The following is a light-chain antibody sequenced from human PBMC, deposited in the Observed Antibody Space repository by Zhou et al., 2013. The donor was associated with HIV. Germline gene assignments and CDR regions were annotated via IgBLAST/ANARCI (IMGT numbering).Light chain of an antibody. CDR2: ASS. V-gene: IGKV1-27*01. CDR3: QQYNSYWT. J-gene: IGKJ1*01. Sequence: IQLTQSPSSLSASVGDRVTITCRASQDISNYLAWYQHLPGTAPKVLIYASSTLLSGVPSRFSGSGSGTDFTLTINGLQPEDAATYYCQQYNSYWTFGQGTKVEI. CDR1: QDISNY.